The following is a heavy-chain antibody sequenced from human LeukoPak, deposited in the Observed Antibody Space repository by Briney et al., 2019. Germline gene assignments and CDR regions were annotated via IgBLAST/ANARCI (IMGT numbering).Heavy chain of an antibody. Sequence: GGSLRLSCAASGFTFSSYAMSWGRQAPGEGLEWVSAISGSGGSTYYADSVKGRFTISRDNSKNTLYLQMNSLRAEDTAVYYCAKDKAVEMATMFDYWGQGTLVTVSS. D-gene: IGHD5-24*01. J-gene: IGHJ4*02. CDR3: AKDKAVEMATMFDY. CDR1: GFTFSSYA. V-gene: IGHV3-23*01. CDR2: ISGSGGST.